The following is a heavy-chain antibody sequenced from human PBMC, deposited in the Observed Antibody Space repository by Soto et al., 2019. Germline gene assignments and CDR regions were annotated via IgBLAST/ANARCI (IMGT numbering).Heavy chain of an antibody. J-gene: IGHJ4*02. CDR2: IKSKKDGGAR. CDR1: GFMFSSAW. CDR3: VEGWKDF. Sequence: EVQVVESGGDLVEPGGSLRLSCETSGFMFSSAWMSWVRQAPGKGLEWVARIKSKKDGGARDYAAPVNGRFSISRDDSKSTVYLQMNSLRAEDTPLYYSVEGWKDFWGQGTLVTVSP. V-gene: IGHV3-15*01. D-gene: IGHD1-1*01.